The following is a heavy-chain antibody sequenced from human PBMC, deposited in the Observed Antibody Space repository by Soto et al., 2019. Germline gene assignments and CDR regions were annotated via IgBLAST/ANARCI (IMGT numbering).Heavy chain of an antibody. CDR3: ARGLTTAGSSSWYVF. D-gene: IGHD6-13*01. Sequence: GGSLRLSCAGSGFTVTDNHMTWVRQAPGKGLEWVSYISSSSSYTNYADSVKGRFTISRDNAKNSLYLQMNSLRAEDTAVYYCARGLTTAGSSSWYVFWGQGTLVTVSS. V-gene: IGHV3-11*05. CDR2: ISSSSSYT. J-gene: IGHJ5*01. CDR1: GFTVTDNH.